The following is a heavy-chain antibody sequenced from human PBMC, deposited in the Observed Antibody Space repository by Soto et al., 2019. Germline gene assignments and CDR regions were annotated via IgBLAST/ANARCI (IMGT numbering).Heavy chain of an antibody. Sequence: PGGSLRLSCAASGFTFMNYGVSWVRQAPGKGPEWVSGVSGSGEGTYYADSMKGRFTISRDNFENTVYLQIHSLRPEDTAIYYCAKASVTTTEDLVGYFFDYWGRGTLVTVSS. V-gene: IGHV3-23*01. D-gene: IGHD4-17*01. CDR3: AKASVTTTEDLVGYFFDY. J-gene: IGHJ4*02. CDR2: VSGSGEGT. CDR1: GFTFMNYG.